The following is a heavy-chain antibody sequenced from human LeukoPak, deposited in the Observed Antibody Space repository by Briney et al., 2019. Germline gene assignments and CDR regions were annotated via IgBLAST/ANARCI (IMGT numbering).Heavy chain of an antibody. V-gene: IGHV1-18*01. CDR2: INPDNGNT. CDR1: GYTFTEHG. D-gene: IGHD1-26*01. J-gene: IGHJ6*03. CDR3: ARRNGSVGCTADYYYYMDV. Sequence: GASVKVSCKASGYTFTEHGIGWVRQAPGQGLEWMGWINPDNGNTNYAQKLQGRVTMTTDTSTSTAYMELRSLRSDDTALYYCARRNGSVGCTADYYYYMDVWDRGTTVTVSS.